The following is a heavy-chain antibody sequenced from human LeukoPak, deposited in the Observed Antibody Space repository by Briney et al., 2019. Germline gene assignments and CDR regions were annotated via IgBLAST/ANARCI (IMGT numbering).Heavy chain of an antibody. D-gene: IGHD3-3*01. CDR1: GFTFSNYS. CDR3: ARDPAHYDLWNGQDF. J-gene: IGHJ4*02. Sequence: PGGSLRLSCAASGFTFSNYSMNWVRQAPGKGLEWVSYISGYSITIYYADSVKGRFTISRDNAKKSLYLQMNNLRAEDTAVYYCARDPAHYDLWNGQDFWGQGTLVTVSS. CDR2: ISGYSITI. V-gene: IGHV3-48*01.